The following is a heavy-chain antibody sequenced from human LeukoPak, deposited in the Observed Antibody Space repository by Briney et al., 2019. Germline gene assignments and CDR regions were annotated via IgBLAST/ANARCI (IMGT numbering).Heavy chain of an antibody. D-gene: IGHD3-9*01. CDR2: IYPGDSHT. V-gene: IGHV5-51*01. CDR1: GYSFTSYW. J-gene: IGHJ4*02. CDR3: TRSPYIDILTGYSRYYFDY. Sequence: GESLKISCKGAGYSFTSYWIGWVRQMPGKGLEWMGVIYPGDSHTRYSPSFQGQGTISADKSISTAYLQWNSLKASDTAIYYCTRSPYIDILTGYSRYYFDYWGQGTLVTVSS.